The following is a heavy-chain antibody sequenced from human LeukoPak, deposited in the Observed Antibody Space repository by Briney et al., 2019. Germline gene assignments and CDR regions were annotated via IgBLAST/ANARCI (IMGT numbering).Heavy chain of an antibody. CDR3: ARGTAVTHGYFEY. J-gene: IGHJ4*02. D-gene: IGHD4-17*01. Sequence: GGSLRLSCAASGFSFSNYWMSWARQTPGRGLEWVAKIKQDGSEKCYVDSVKGRFTISRDNSKNSLYLQMNSLRAEDTAVYYCARGTAVTHGYFEYWGQGTLVTVSS. CDR2: IKQDGSEK. CDR1: GFSFSNYW. V-gene: IGHV3-7*02.